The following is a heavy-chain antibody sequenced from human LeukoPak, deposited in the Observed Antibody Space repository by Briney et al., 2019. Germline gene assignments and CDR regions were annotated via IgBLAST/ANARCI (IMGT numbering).Heavy chain of an antibody. CDR1: GFTVSSNY. Sequence: GGSLRLSCAASGFTVSSNYMSWVRQAPGKGLEWVSVIYSGGTTFYADSVKRRFTISRDSSKNTLYLQMDSLRAEDTAVYYCARNAPYFDSSTYYYNWFAPWGQGTLVTVSS. J-gene: IGHJ5*02. V-gene: IGHV3-66*01. CDR2: IYSGGTT. CDR3: ARNAPYFDSSTYYYNWFAP. D-gene: IGHD3-22*01.